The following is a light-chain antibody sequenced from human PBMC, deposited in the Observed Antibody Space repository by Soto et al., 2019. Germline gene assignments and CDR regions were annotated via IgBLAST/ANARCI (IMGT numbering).Light chain of an antibody. CDR1: SSNIGAGYA. V-gene: IGLV1-40*01. CDR3: QSYDNSHDWDVV. Sequence: QSVLTQPPSVSGAPGQRVTISCTGSSSNIGAGYAVHWYRQLPGTAPKLLISDNNNRPSGVPDRFSASKSGTSASLAITGLQAEDEAHYYCQSYDNSHDWDVVFGGGTKLTVL. J-gene: IGLJ2*01. CDR2: DNN.